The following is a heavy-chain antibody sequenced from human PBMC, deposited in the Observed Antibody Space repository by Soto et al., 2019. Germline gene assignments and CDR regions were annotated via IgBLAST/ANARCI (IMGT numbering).Heavy chain of an antibody. D-gene: IGHD5-18*01. J-gene: IGHJ5*02. CDR1: GFTFSSYA. Sequence: GWSLRLSCAASGFTFSSYAMSWVRQAPGKGLEWVSAISGSGGSNKYYADSVKGRFTISRDNSKNTLYLQMNSLRAEDTTVYYCARDLGPPEYSYGYSWFDPWGQGTLVTVSS. CDR2: ISGSGGSNK. CDR3: ARDLGPPEYSYGYSWFDP. V-gene: IGHV3-23*01.